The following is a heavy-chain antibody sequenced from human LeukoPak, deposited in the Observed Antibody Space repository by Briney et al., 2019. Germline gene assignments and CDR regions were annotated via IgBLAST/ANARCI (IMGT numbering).Heavy chain of an antibody. CDR3: AKHRSYYDFWSGYRKCFDP. CDR2: ISGGGGSK. V-gene: IGHV3-23*01. Sequence: GGSLRLSCAASGFTVSSYAMSWVRQAPGKGLEWESAISGGGGSKYYADSVKGRFTISRDNSKNTLYLQMNSLRAEDTAVYYCAKHRSYYDFWSGYRKCFDPWGQGTLVTVSS. CDR1: GFTVSSYA. D-gene: IGHD3-3*01. J-gene: IGHJ5*02.